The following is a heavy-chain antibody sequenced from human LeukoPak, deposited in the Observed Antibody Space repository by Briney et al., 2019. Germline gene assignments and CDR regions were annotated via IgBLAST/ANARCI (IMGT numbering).Heavy chain of an antibody. CDR2: VFHSGIT. V-gene: IGHV4-4*02. CDR3: ARRGSGSRKPNFDY. D-gene: IGHD1-26*01. J-gene: IGHJ4*02. Sequence: SGTLSLTCAVSGRSINNNNWWTWFRQPPGKGLEWIGEVFHSGITNYNPSLKSRVTMSVDKSKNQFSLKLSSVTAADTAVYYCARRGSGSRKPNFDYWGQGTLVTVSS. CDR1: GRSINNNNW.